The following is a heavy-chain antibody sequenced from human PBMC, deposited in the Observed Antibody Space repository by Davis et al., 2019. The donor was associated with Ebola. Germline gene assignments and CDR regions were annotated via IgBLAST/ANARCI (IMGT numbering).Heavy chain of an antibody. CDR2: INPNFGGK. J-gene: IGHJ5*02. CDR1: GYSFTSHG. Sequence: ASVKVSCKASGYSFTSHGISWVRQAPGQGLEWMGRINPNFGGKIYAQKFQDRVTLTIDTSINTAYMELDSLRSDDTAVYYCARGHTYGRWDDWFDPWGQGTLVTVSS. D-gene: IGHD1-26*01. CDR3: ARGHTYGRWDDWFDP. V-gene: IGHV1-2*06.